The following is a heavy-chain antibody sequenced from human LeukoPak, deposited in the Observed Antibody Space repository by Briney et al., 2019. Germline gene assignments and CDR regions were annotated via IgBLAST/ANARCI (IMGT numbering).Heavy chain of an antibody. Sequence: ASVKVSCKASGYTFTSYGISWVRQAPGQGLEWMGWISAYNGNTNYAQKLKGRVTMTTDTSTSTAYMELRSLRSDDTAVYYCARATHCTNGVCYEWFDPWGQGTLVTVSS. V-gene: IGHV1-18*01. J-gene: IGHJ5*02. CDR3: ARATHCTNGVCYEWFDP. D-gene: IGHD2-8*01. CDR1: GYTFTSYG. CDR2: ISAYNGNT.